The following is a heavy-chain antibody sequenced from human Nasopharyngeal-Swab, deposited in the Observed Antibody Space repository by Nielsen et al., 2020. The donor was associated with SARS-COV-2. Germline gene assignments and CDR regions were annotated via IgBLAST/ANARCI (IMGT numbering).Heavy chain of an antibody. CDR3: AREVVVVVAAASMDV. V-gene: IGHV1-46*01. CDR2: INPSGGST. J-gene: IGHJ6*02. D-gene: IGHD2-15*01. Sequence: ASVKVSCKASGYTFTSYYMHWVRQAPGQGLEWMGIINPSGGSTSYAQKFQGRVTMTRDTSTSTVYMELNSLRSEDTAVYYCAREVVVVVAAASMDVWGQGTTVTVSS. CDR1: GYTFTSYY.